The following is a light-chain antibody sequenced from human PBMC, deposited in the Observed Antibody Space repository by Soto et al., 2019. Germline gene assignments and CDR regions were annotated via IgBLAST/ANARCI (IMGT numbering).Light chain of an antibody. J-gene: IGLJ3*02. Sequence: QSVLTQPASVSGSPGQSITISCTGTSSDVGGQKYVSWYQQHPGKAPKLIIYEVSNRPSGVSNRFSGSKSGNTASLTISGLQAEDEGDYYCASYTSISTVVFGGGTKGTVL. CDR2: EVS. CDR1: SSDVGGQKY. CDR3: ASYTSISTVV. V-gene: IGLV2-14*01.